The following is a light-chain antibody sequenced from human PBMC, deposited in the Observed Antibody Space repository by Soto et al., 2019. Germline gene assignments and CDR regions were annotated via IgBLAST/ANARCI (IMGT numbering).Light chain of an antibody. V-gene: IGLV4-69*01. Sequence: QPVLTQSPSASASLGASVKLTCTLSSGHSSYAIAWHQQQPEKGPRYLLKVNSDGSHSKGDGISDRFSGSSSGAERYLTISSLQSEDEADYFCQTWGTGIQVFGGGTQLTVL. CDR2: VNSDGSH. CDR1: SGHSSYA. J-gene: IGLJ2*01. CDR3: QTWGTGIQV.